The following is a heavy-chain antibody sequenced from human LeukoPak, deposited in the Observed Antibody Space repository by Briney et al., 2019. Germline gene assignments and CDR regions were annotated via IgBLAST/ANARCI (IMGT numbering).Heavy chain of an antibody. CDR3: AKVRRYSSGWYGDY. V-gene: IGHV3-30*02. D-gene: IGHD6-19*01. Sequence: PGGSLRLSCAASGFTFSSYGMHWVRQAPGKGLEWVAFIRYDGSNKYYADSVKGRFTISRDNSKNTLYMQMNSLRAEDTAVYHCAKVRRYSSGWYGDYWGQGTLVTVSS. CDR2: IRYDGSNK. CDR1: GFTFSSYG. J-gene: IGHJ4*02.